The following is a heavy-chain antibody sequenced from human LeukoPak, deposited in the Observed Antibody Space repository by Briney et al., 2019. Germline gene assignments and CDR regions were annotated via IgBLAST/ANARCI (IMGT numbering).Heavy chain of an antibody. V-gene: IGHV4-59*08. CDR3: ARHFSSRGGSFDY. CDR1: GGFISSYY. Sequence: SETLSLTCTVSGGFISSYYWSWIRQPPGKGLEWIGYIYYSGSTNYNPSLKSRVTISVDTSKNQFSLKLSSVAAADTAVYYCARHFSSRGGSFDYWGQGTLVTVSS. J-gene: IGHJ4*02. CDR2: IYYSGST. D-gene: IGHD3-10*01.